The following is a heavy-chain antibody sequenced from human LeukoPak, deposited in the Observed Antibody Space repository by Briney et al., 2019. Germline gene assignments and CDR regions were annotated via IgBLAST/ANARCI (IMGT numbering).Heavy chain of an antibody. CDR1: GGSISSSNYY. CDR2: IYYSGST. V-gene: IGHV4-39*07. D-gene: IGHD1-26*01. Sequence: SETLSLTCTVSGGSISSSNYYWGWIRQPPGKGLEWIGSIYYSGSTYYNPSLKSRVTISVDTSKNQFSLKLSSVTAADTAVYYCARGRSGSYSEFDYWGQGTLVTVSS. CDR3: ARGRSGSYSEFDY. J-gene: IGHJ4*02.